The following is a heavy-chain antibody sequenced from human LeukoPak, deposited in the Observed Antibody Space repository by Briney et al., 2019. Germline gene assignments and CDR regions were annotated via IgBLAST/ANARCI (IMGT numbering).Heavy chain of an antibody. V-gene: IGHV3-30*02. Sequence: GGSLRLSCAASGFTFSNYGMHWFRQDPGKGLEWVLFIRYDGSNKYYADSVKGRFTISRDNSKNSLYLQMNSLRAEDTAVYYCARVPPRIRGGTFDIWGQGTMVTVSS. CDR1: GFTFSNYG. CDR3: ARVPPRIRGGTFDI. CDR2: IRYDGSNK. J-gene: IGHJ3*02. D-gene: IGHD2-15*01.